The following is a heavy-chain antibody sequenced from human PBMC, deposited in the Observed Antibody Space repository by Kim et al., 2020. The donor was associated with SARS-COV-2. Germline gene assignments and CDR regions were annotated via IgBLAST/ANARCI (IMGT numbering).Heavy chain of an antibody. CDR3: AREEGVDTAMVTARFGFDP. CDR1: GYTFTSYA. V-gene: IGHV1-3*01. CDR2: INAGNGNT. J-gene: IGHJ5*02. Sequence: ASVKVSCKASGYTFTSYAMHWVRQAPGQRLEWMGWINAGNGNTKYSQKFQGRVTITRDTSASTAYMELSSLRSEDTAVYYCAREEGVDTAMVTARFGFDPWGQGTLLTVSS. D-gene: IGHD5-18*01.